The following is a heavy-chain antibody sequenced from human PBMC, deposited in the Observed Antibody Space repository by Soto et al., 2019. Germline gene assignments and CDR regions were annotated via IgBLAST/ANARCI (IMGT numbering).Heavy chain of an antibody. J-gene: IGHJ6*02. D-gene: IGHD6-13*01. CDR2: INPNSGGT. V-gene: IGHV1-2*04. CDR3: ARSKGGIAAAGTDYYYGMDV. CDR1: GYTFTGYY. Sequence: ASVKVSCKASGYTFTGYYMHWVRQAPGQGLEWMGWINPNSGGTNYAQKFQGWVTMTRDTSISTAYMELSRLRSDDTAVYYCARSKGGIAAAGTDYYYGMDVWGQGTTVTVSS.